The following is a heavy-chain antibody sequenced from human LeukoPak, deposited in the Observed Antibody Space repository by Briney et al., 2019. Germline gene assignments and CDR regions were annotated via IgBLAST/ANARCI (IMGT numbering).Heavy chain of an antibody. Sequence: GGSLRLSCTASGFTFSSYAMSWVRQAPGKGLEWVSAISGSGGSTYYAASVKGRFTISRDNSKNTLYLQMNSLRAEDTAVYYCAKEDSRRYGSGSYFSDYGMDVWGQGTTVTVSS. CDR2: ISGSGGST. D-gene: IGHD3-10*01. CDR1: GFTFSSYA. CDR3: AKEDSRRYGSGSYFSDYGMDV. V-gene: IGHV3-23*01. J-gene: IGHJ6*02.